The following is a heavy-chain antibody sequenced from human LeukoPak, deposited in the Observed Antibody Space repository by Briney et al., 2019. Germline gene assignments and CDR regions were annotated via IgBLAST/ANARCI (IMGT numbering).Heavy chain of an antibody. V-gene: IGHV4-61*02. CDR3: ARANGAVDY. CDR2: IYTSGST. D-gene: IGHD4/OR15-4a*01. Sequence: PSQTLSLTCTVSGGSISSGSYYWSWIRQPAGKGLEWIGRIYTSGSTNYNPSLKSRVTISVDTSKNQFSLKLSSVTAADTAVYYCARANGAVDYWGQGTLVTVSS. J-gene: IGHJ4*02. CDR1: GGSISSGSYY.